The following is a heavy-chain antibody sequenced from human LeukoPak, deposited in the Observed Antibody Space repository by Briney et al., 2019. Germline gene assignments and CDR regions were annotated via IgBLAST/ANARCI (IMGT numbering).Heavy chain of an antibody. CDR3: AKRGKAQVPIDY. Sequence: GGSLRLSCAASGFTFSSYWVSWVRQAPGKGLEWVANIKQDGSEKYYVDSVKGRFTISRDNAKNSLYLQMNSLRAEDTAVYYCAKRGKAQVPIDYWGQGTLVTVSS. CDR2: IKQDGSEK. J-gene: IGHJ4*02. V-gene: IGHV3-7*01. CDR1: GFTFSSYW. D-gene: IGHD4-23*01.